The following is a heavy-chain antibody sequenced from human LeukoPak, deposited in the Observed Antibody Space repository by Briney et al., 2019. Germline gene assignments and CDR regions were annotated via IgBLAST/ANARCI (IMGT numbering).Heavy chain of an antibody. V-gene: IGHV1-3*03. CDR2: INAGNGMT. J-gene: IGHJ4*02. CDR1: GYTFTTYV. Sequence: ASVKVSCKASGYTFTTYVMHWVRQAPGQRLEWMGWINAGNGMTKYSEEFQGRVTITRDTSASTAYMELSSLRFEDMAVYNCAREGASGWYFDYWGQGTLVTVSS. CDR3: AREGASGWYFDY. D-gene: IGHD6-19*01.